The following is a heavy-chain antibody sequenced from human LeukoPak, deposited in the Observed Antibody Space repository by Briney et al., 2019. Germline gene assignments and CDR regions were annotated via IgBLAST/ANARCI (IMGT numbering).Heavy chain of an antibody. D-gene: IGHD1-26*01. CDR3: ARELSVGATSAAEGPLDY. V-gene: IGHV3-30*04. CDR1: GFTFSSYA. CDR2: ISYDGSNK. Sequence: SGGSLRLSCAASGFTFSSYAMHWVRQAPGKGLEWVAVISYDGSNKYYADSVKGRFTISRDNSKNTLYLQMNSLRAEDTAVYYCARELSVGATSAAEGPLDYWGQGTLVTVSS. J-gene: IGHJ4*02.